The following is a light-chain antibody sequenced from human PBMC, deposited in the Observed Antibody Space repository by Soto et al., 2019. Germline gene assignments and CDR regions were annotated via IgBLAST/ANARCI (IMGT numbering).Light chain of an antibody. Sequence: SYELTQPPSVSVAPGQTARITCGRSNIGSKSVHWYQQKPGQAPMMVVCANSDRPSGIPERFSGSNSANTATLTISRVEAGDEADYYCHVWDSGSAHHVFGTGTKVTVL. V-gene: IGLV3-21*02. J-gene: IGLJ1*01. CDR1: NIGSKS. CDR3: HVWDSGSAHHV. CDR2: ANS.